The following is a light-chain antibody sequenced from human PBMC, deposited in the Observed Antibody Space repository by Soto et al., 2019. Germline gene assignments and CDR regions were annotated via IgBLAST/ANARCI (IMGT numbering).Light chain of an antibody. CDR2: GAS. CDR1: QNVNSN. Sequence: EIVMTQSPATLSMSPGERATLSCRATQNVNSNLAWYQHRPGQAPRLLIYGASIRPTGIPARFSGSGSGTEFTLTISSLQSEDFAVYYCQQYNNWPPWTFGQGTKVEIK. V-gene: IGKV3-15*01. CDR3: QQYNNWPPWT. J-gene: IGKJ1*01.